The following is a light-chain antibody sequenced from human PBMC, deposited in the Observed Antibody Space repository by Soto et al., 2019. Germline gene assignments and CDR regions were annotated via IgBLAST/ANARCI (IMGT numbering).Light chain of an antibody. CDR1: QSLLQSNGYNY. Sequence: DTVMTQSPLSLPVTPGEPASISCRSSQSLLQSNGYNYLNWYLQKPGQSPQLLIYWASTRAAGVPDRFSGSGSGTDVTLKINRVEAEEVGVYYGMQAVQSPACGQGTKVEIK. V-gene: IGKV2-28*01. J-gene: IGKJ1*01. CDR2: WAS. CDR3: MQAVQSPA.